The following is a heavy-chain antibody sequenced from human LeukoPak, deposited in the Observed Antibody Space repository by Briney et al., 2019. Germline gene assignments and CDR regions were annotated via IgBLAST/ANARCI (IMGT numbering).Heavy chain of an antibody. V-gene: IGHV3-48*03. CDR2: MSSSDNTI. Sequence: PGGSLRLSCAASGFTFSSYEMNWVRQAPGKGLEWVSYMSSSDNTIYYADSVKGRFSISRDNAKNSLYLQMNSLRVEDTAIYYCVRDRRVTARTPNGAFDIWGQGTMVTVSS. D-gene: IGHD2-21*02. CDR3: VRDRRVTARTPNGAFDI. CDR1: GFTFSSYE. J-gene: IGHJ3*02.